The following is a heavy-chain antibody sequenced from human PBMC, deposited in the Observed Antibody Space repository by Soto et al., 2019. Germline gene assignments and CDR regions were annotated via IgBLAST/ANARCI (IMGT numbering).Heavy chain of an antibody. D-gene: IGHD3-10*01. CDR3: ATRPGGRLLWFGELIPAFDP. Sequence: QVHLHQWGAGLLKPSETLSLTCAVYGGSFGAYYWSWIRQPPGKGLEWIGEISPSGSTNYNPSLKSRVTISVDTSKNQFSLKLSSVTAADTAVYYCATRPGGRLLWFGELIPAFDPWGQGTLVTVPS. CDR1: GGSFGAYY. V-gene: IGHV4-34*01. J-gene: IGHJ5*02. CDR2: ISPSGST.